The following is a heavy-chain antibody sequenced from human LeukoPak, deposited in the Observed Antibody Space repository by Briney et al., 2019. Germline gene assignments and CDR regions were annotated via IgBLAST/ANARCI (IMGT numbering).Heavy chain of an antibody. J-gene: IGHJ5*02. CDR2: INHSGST. V-gene: IGHV4-34*01. CDR3: ARGGYYYGSGSYYKLRWFDP. CDR1: GGSFSGYY. Sequence: PSETLSLTCAVYGGSFSGYYWSWIRPPPGKGLEWIGEINHSGSTNYNPSPQSRAPISVDTSNNHFSPKLSSVTAADTAVYYCARGGYYYGSGSYYKLRWFDPWGQGTLVTVSS. D-gene: IGHD3-10*01.